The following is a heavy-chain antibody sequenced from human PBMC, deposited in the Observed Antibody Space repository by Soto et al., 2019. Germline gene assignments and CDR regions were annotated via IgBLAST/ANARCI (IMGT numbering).Heavy chain of an antibody. Sequence: EVQLLESGGGLVQPGGSLRLSCAASGFTFSSYAMSWVRQAPGKGLEWVSTISSSGDSTYYADSVKGRFTISRDNSKNTLYLQMNSLRAEDTAIYYCAKRTLVPVNGHNWFDPWGQGTLVTVSS. J-gene: IGHJ5*02. CDR1: GFTFSSYA. CDR3: AKRTLVPVNGHNWFDP. V-gene: IGHV3-23*01. D-gene: IGHD2-2*01. CDR2: ISSSGDST.